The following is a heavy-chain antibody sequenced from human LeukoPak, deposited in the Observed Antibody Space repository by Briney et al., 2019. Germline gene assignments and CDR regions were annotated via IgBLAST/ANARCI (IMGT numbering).Heavy chain of an antibody. D-gene: IGHD3-9*01. CDR3: ARGNPSVLRYFERGYFRDYYYGMDV. CDR1: DESFSGYY. CDR2: IDHSGST. Sequence: SETLSPTCAVYDESFSGYYCSWIRQPPRKGLEWIGEIDHSGSTNYNPSLQSRVTISVDTSKNQFSLKLSSVTAADTAVYYCARGNPSVLRYFERGYFRDYYYGMDVWGQGTTVTVSS. V-gene: IGHV4-34*01. J-gene: IGHJ6*02.